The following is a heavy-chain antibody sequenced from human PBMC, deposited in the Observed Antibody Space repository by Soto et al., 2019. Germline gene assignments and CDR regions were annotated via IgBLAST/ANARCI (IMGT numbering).Heavy chain of an antibody. V-gene: IGHV3-23*01. CDR1: GFTFSSYA. D-gene: IGHD5-18*01. Sequence: GGSLRLSCAASGFTFSSYAMSWVRQAPGKGLEWVSAVSGAGEYTYYADSVKGRITISRDNSKNTMYLQMNSLRAEDTAVYYCAKDLDPQLWLKGGYLQHWGQGTLVTVSS. CDR2: VSGAGEYT. CDR3: AKDLDPQLWLKGGYLQH. J-gene: IGHJ1*01.